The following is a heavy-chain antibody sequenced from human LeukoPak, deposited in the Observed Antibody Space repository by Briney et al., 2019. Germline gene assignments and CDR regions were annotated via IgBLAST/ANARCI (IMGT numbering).Heavy chain of an antibody. V-gene: IGHV4-34*01. CDR3: AREVHGYGDYFLVTRFDP. D-gene: IGHD4-17*01. CDR1: GGSFSGYY. Sequence: SETLSLTCAVYGGSFSGYYWSWIRQPPGKGLEWIGEINHSGSTNYNPSLKSRVTISVDTSKNQFSLKLSSVTAADTAVYYCAREVHGYGDYFLVTRFDPWGQGTLVTVSS. J-gene: IGHJ5*02. CDR2: INHSGST.